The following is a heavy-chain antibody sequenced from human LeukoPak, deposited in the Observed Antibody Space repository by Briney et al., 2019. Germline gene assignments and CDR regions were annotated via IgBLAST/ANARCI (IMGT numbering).Heavy chain of an antibody. V-gene: IGHV4-38-2*02. D-gene: IGHD6-19*01. CDR1: GYSISSGYY. CDR3: ARSGSSAWYLDFDY. Sequence: SETLSLTCTVSGYSISSGYYWGWIRQPPGKGLEWIGTIYHRGSTSYNPSLKSRVNILLDTSKDQFSLKLSSVTAADTSVYYCARSGSSAWYLDFDYWGQGTLVTVSS. CDR2: IYHRGST. J-gene: IGHJ4*02.